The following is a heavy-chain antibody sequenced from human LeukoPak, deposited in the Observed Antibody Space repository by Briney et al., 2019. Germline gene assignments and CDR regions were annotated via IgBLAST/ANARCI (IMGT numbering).Heavy chain of an antibody. Sequence: ASETLSLTCTVSGGSISSGGYYWSWIRQPPGKGLEWIGEINHSGSTNYNPSLKSRVTISVDTSKNQFSLKLSSVTAADTAVYYCARLNPPMIVVAGGNDAFDIWGQGTMVTVSS. J-gene: IGHJ3*02. CDR2: INHSGST. CDR1: GGSISSGGYY. D-gene: IGHD3-22*01. V-gene: IGHV4-39*07. CDR3: ARLNPPMIVVAGGNDAFDI.